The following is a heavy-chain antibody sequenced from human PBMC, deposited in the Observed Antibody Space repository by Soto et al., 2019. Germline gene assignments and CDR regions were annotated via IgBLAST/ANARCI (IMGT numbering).Heavy chain of an antibody. CDR1: GFTFRGDA. Sequence: EVQLVESGGGLVQPGGSLRLSCSASGFTFRGDAVHWVRQPPGKGLEDVSLISSNGNIRDYADSVRGRFTISRDNFKNTVYLQMSSLRVEDMAVYYCVVRGSAFDIWGQGTMVTVSS. CDR3: VVRGSAFDI. D-gene: IGHD3-10*01. J-gene: IGHJ3*02. CDR2: ISSNGNIR. V-gene: IGHV3-64D*08.